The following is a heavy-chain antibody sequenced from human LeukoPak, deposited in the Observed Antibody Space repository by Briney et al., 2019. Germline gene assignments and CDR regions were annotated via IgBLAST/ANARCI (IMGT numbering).Heavy chain of an antibody. CDR3: AKDQGITMVPHAFDI. Sequence: PGGSLRLSCAASGFTFSSYAMSWVRQAPGKGLKWVSAISGSGGSTYYADSVKGRFTISRDNSKNTLYLQMNSLRAEDTAVYYCAKDQGITMVPHAFDIWGQGTMVTVSS. CDR1: GFTFSSYA. D-gene: IGHD3-10*01. V-gene: IGHV3-23*01. CDR2: ISGSGGST. J-gene: IGHJ3*02.